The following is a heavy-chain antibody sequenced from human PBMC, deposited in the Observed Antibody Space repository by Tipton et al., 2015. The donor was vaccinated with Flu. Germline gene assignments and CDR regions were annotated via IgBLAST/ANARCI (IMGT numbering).Heavy chain of an antibody. Sequence: SLRLSCAASGFTFSDYYMSWIRQAPGKGLEWVSYISSSGSTIYYADSVKGRFTISRDNAKNSLYLQMNSLRAEDTAVYYRARQNYYYYYYMDVWGKGTTVTVSS. J-gene: IGHJ6*03. V-gene: IGHV3-11*01. CDR2: ISSSGSTI. CDR3: ARQNYYYYYYMDV. CDR1: GFTFSDYY.